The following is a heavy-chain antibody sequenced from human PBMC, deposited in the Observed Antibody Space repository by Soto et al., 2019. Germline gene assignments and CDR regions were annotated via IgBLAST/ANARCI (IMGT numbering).Heavy chain of an antibody. CDR1: GYSFTSYW. J-gene: IGHJ3*02. CDR2: IYPGDSDT. D-gene: IGHD5-12*01. CDR3: ASQEMATKYVDAFDI. V-gene: IGHV5-51*01. Sequence: GESLKVSCNVSGYSFTSYWIGLVRQIPGKGLEWMGIIYPGDSDTRYSPSFQGQVTISADKSISTAYLQWSSLKASDTAMYYCASQEMATKYVDAFDIWGQGLLVTVSS.